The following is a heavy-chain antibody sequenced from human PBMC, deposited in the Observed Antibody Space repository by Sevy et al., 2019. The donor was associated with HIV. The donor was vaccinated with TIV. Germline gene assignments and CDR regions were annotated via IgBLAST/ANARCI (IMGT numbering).Heavy chain of an antibody. V-gene: IGHV4-39*01. J-gene: IGHJ5*01. CDR1: GGSISNSAYY. Sequence: SETLSLTCSVSGGSISNSAYYWGWIRQPPGKGLEWIGNIYYIGNTYYKPSLKSRVTISVDTSKNQFSLQLSYVTAADTAVYYCARWTMGITMIQGEFDSWGQGTLVTVSS. CDR2: IYYIGNT. CDR3: ARWTMGITMIQGEFDS. D-gene: IGHD3-10*01.